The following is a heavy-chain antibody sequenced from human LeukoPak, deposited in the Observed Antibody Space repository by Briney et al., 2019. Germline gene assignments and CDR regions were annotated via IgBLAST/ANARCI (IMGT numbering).Heavy chain of an antibody. CDR3: ARGPNSNWSGLDF. CDR2: ISPTGSTT. J-gene: IGHJ4*02. Sequence: GGSLRLSCAASGFTFSSYGMHWARQLPGKGLVWVSRISPTGSTTSYADSVKGRFTVSRDNAKNTLYLRVNNLRAEDTAVYYCARGPNSNWSGLDFWGQGTLLTVSS. D-gene: IGHD6-6*01. V-gene: IGHV3-74*01. CDR1: GFTFSSYG.